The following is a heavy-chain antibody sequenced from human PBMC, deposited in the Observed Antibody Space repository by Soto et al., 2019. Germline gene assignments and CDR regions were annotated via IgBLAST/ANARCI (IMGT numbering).Heavy chain of an antibody. CDR1: GGSFSGYY. V-gene: IGHV4-34*01. CDR2: INHSGST. Sequence: SETLSLTCAVYGGSFSGYYWSWIRQPPGKGLEWIGEINHSGSTNYNPSLKSRVTISVDTSKNQFSLKLGSVTAADTAVYYCARSRLIAAARRYYYYYGMDVWGQGTTVTVSS. D-gene: IGHD6-13*01. J-gene: IGHJ6*02. CDR3: ARSRLIAAARRYYYYYGMDV.